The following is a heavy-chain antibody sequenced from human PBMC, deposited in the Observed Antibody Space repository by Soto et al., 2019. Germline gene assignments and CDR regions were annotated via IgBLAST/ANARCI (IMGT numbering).Heavy chain of an antibody. CDR2: IFYTGST. Sequence: SETLSLTCTVSDGSISSYDWGWIRQPPGKGLEWIGYIFYTGSTIYNPSLKSRVTISVDTSKNQFSLKLSSVTAADTAVYYCARHSPIGNNWNYFDYWGQGTLVTVSS. CDR1: DGSISSYD. J-gene: IGHJ4*02. D-gene: IGHD1-1*01. CDR3: ARHSPIGNNWNYFDY. V-gene: IGHV4-59*08.